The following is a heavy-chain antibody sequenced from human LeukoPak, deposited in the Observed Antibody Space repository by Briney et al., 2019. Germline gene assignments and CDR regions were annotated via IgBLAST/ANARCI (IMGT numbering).Heavy chain of an antibody. J-gene: IGHJ4*02. CDR1: GFTFSSYG. Sequence: QPRASLRLSCAASGFTFSSYGMHWVRQAPGKGLEWVAVISYDGSNKYYSDSVKGRFTISRDNSKNTLYLQMNSLRAEDTAVYYCTRDRIYYSDYWGQGTLVTSST. CDR2: ISYDGSNK. CDR3: TRDRIYYSDY. D-gene: IGHD2-15*01. V-gene: IGHV3-30*03.